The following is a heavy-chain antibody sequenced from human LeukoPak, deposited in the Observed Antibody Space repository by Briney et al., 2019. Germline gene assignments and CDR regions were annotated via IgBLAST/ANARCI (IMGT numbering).Heavy chain of an antibody. V-gene: IGHV4-4*01. CDR1: DASIRTSNW. D-gene: IGHD5-24*01. Sequence: AGPLSLTCAVSDASIRTSNWWSWARHPPREGLEWLVVIYHSVSTRYNTPHKSRVTLSVHTSKNQFALNLTSVIAADRAGYCCTREALDRGGSFYHGMDVWGEGTTLTVSS. CDR3: TREALDRGGSFYHGMDV. CDR2: IYHSVST. J-gene: IGHJ6*04.